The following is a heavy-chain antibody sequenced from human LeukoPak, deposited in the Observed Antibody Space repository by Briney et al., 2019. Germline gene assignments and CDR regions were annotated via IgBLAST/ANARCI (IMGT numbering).Heavy chain of an antibody. CDR1: GYTLTELS. J-gene: IGHJ5*02. CDR3: ATNSVGANGFNWFDP. D-gene: IGHD1-26*01. CDR2: FDPEDGET. Sequence: ASVKVSCKVSGYTLTELSMHWVRQAPGKGLEWMGGFDPEDGETIYAQKFQGRVTMTEDTSTDTAYMELSSLRSEDTAVYYCATNSVGANGFNWFDPWGQGTLVTVSS. V-gene: IGHV1-24*01.